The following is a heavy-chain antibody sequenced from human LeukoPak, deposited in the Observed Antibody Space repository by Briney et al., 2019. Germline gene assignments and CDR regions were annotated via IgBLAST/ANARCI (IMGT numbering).Heavy chain of an antibody. D-gene: IGHD5-12*01. CDR2: IRYDGTNK. Sequence: GGCLRLSCAASGFIFSNYAMHWVRQAPGKGLEWVAFIRYDGTNKYFPDSVKGRFTISRDNSKNTLYLQMNSLRLEDTAIYCCAKVQWQRREDAFDMWGQGTMVTVSS. CDR3: AKVQWQRREDAFDM. CDR1: GFIFSNYA. J-gene: IGHJ3*02. V-gene: IGHV3-30*02.